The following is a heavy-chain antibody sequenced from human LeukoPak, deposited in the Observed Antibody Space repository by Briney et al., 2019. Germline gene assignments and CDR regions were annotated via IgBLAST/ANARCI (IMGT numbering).Heavy chain of an antibody. Sequence: PGGSLRLSCAASRFIFSDYYMSWIRQAPGKGLEWVSYISSGGSFIYYADSVKGRFTISRDNAKNSLYLQMNSLRAEDTAVYYCAKTYSSPSRSYYYYYYMDVWGKGTTVTISS. CDR1: RFIFSDYY. V-gene: IGHV3-11*01. CDR2: ISSGGSFI. CDR3: AKTYSSPSRSYYYYYYMDV. D-gene: IGHD6-6*01. J-gene: IGHJ6*03.